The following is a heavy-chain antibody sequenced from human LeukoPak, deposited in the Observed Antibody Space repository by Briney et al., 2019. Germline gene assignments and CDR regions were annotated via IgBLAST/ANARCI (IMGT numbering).Heavy chain of an antibody. J-gene: IGHJ4*02. CDR2: IYYTGGT. D-gene: IGHD6-19*01. CDR1: GCCISSSY. Sequence: PSETLSLTCTVSGCCISSSYWTWIRQPPGKGLEYIGYIYYTGGTNYNPSLKSRVTISVDTSKNQFSLKLSSVTAADTAVYFCGKYGGSGWVIDYWGQGTLVTVSS. V-gene: IGHV4-59*08. CDR3: GKYGGSGWVIDY.